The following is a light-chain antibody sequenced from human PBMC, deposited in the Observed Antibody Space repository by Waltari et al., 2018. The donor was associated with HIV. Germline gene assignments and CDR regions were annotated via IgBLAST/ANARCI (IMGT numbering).Light chain of an antibody. CDR1: NLGGQS. V-gene: IGLV3-21*04. CDR3: QVWDSSNEHVV. Sequence: SYVLTQPPSVSVAPGAAASLPWGAWNLGGQSVRCSRQLPGQGPVLVTRYNSDPPSGIPDPISGSNSGHTATLTITRVETGDEATYYCQVWDSSNEHVVFGGGTELTVL. CDR2: YNS. J-gene: IGLJ3*02.